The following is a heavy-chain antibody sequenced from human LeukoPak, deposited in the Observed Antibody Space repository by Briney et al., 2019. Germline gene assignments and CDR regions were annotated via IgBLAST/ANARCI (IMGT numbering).Heavy chain of an antibody. CDR3: ARGKAAAGYYYYYMDV. Sequence: SETLSLTCTVSGGSISSYYWSWIRQPPGKGLEWIGYIYYSGSTNYNPSLKSRVTISVDTSKNQFSLKLSSVTAADTAVYYCARGKAAAGYYYYYMDVWGKGTTVTISS. CDR1: GGSISSYY. CDR2: IYYSGST. D-gene: IGHD6-13*01. J-gene: IGHJ6*03. V-gene: IGHV4-59*01.